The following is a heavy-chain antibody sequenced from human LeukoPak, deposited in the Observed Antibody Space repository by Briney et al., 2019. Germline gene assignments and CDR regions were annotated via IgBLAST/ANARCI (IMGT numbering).Heavy chain of an antibody. CDR2: IYHSGST. J-gene: IGHJ6*02. D-gene: IGHD1-14*01. Sequence: SETLSLTCAVSGYSISSGYYWGWIRQPPGKGLEWIGSIYHSGSTYYNPSLKSRVTISVDTSKNQFSLKLSSVTAADTAVYYCARHEPVITLSSYYYGMDVWGPGTTVTVSS. CDR3: ARHEPVITLSSYYYGMDV. CDR1: GYSISSGYY. V-gene: IGHV4-38-2*01.